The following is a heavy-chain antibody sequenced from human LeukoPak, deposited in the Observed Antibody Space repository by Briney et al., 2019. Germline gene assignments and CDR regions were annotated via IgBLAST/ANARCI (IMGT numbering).Heavy chain of an antibody. V-gene: IGHV3-23*01. Sequence: GGSLRLSCGPSGVTFSIYAVTGVRDAPGEGVEWASDVSGRGTSTYYADSVKGRFTISRDNSKNTLYLQMHSLRAEDTSVYYCAKGMRYGGNPPMDFDFWGQGTLVTVSS. CDR3: AKGMRYGGNPPMDFDF. J-gene: IGHJ4*02. D-gene: IGHD4-23*01. CDR2: VSGRGTST. CDR1: GVTFSIYA.